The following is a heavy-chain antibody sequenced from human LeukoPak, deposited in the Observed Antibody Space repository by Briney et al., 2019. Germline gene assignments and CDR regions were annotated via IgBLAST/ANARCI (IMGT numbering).Heavy chain of an antibody. CDR3: ARRKAVARISYFDS. Sequence: GASLKISCEGSGDRFTPYWITWVRQKPGKGLEWMGIIYPGNSDTKYSPSFQGQITISADKSINTAYLQWSSLEASDTAMYYCARRKAVARISYFDSWGQGTLVTVSS. CDR1: GDRFTPYW. V-gene: IGHV5-51*01. D-gene: IGHD6-19*01. CDR2: IYPGNSDT. J-gene: IGHJ4*02.